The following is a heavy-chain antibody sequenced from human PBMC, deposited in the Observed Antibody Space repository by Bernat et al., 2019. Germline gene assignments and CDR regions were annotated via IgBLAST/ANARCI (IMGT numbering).Heavy chain of an antibody. CDR3: ARDRRGTDSGGMDV. CDR2: ISNDGINK. Sequence: QVQLVESGGGVVQPGRSLSLSCAASGFTFSNYALHWVRQAPGRGLEWVAAISNDGINKYYAYPVKGRFTISRDNSKNTLYLQMNSLRAEDTAVYYCARDRRGTDSGGMDVWGQGTTVTVSS. CDR1: GFTFSNYA. J-gene: IGHJ6*02. D-gene: IGHD3-16*01. V-gene: IGHV3-30-3*01.